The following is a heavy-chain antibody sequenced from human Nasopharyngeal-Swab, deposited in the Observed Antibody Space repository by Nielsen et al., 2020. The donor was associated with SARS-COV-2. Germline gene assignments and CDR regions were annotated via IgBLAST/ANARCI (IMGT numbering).Heavy chain of an antibody. CDR2: ISYDGSNK. CDR3: ARDHSGSHFDY. V-gene: IGHV3-30-3*01. Sequence: GESLKISCAASGFTFSSYAMHWVRQAPGKGLEWVAVISYDGSNKYYADSVKGRFTTSRDNSKNTLYLQMNSLRAEDTAVYYCARDHSGSHFDYWGQGTLVTVSS. CDR1: GFTFSSYA. J-gene: IGHJ4*02. D-gene: IGHD5-12*01.